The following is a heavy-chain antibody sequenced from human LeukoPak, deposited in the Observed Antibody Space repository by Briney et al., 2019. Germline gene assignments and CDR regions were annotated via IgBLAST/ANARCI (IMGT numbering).Heavy chain of an antibody. CDR2: IYHSGST. V-gene: IGHV4-4*02. CDR1: GGSISSGNW. Sequence: PSETLSLACVVSGGSISSGNWWSWVRQPPGKGLEWIGEIYHSGSTTYNPSLKSRVTISVDKSKNQFSLKVSSVTAADTAVYYCARHVYDILTGYNYYFDYWGQGTLATVSS. CDR3: ARHVYDILTGYNYYFDY. J-gene: IGHJ4*02. D-gene: IGHD3-9*01.